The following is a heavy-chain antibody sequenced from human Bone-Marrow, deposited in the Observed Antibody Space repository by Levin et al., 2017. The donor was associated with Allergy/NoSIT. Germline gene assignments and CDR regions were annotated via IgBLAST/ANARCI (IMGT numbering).Heavy chain of an antibody. CDR3: SQNADV. D-gene: IGHD2/OR15-2a*01. V-gene: IGHV1-69*13. CDR2: IIPIFGTT. J-gene: IGHJ6*02. Sequence: SVKVSCKGTGGSFTHNAISWVRQAPGQGLEWMGGIIPIFGTTSYAQKFQGRVTLTLDESTSSAYMEISSLRSEDTAVYYCSQNADVWGQGTTVTVSS. CDR1: GGSFTHNA.